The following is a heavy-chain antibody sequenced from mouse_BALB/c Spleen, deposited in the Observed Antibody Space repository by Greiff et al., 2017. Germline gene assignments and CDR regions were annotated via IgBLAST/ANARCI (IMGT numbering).Heavy chain of an antibody. D-gene: IGHD1-1*01. V-gene: IGHV1-7*01. CDR3: ALRYFDY. Sequence: QVQLQQSGAELAKPGASVKMSCKASGYTFTSYWMHWVKQMPGQGLEWIGYINPSTGYTEYNQKFKDKATLTADKSSSTAYMQLRSLTSEDSAVYYCALRYFDYWCQGTTLTVSS. J-gene: IGHJ2*01. CDR2: INPSTGYT. CDR1: GYTFTSYW.